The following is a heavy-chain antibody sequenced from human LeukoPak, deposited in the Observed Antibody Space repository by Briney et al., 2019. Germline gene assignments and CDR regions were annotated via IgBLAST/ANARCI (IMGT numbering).Heavy chain of an antibody. CDR2: IYTSGST. D-gene: IGHD1-26*01. J-gene: IGHJ4*02. CDR3: ARSYSGSYFPFDY. CDR1: GGSISSGSYY. V-gene: IGHV4-61*02. Sequence: SETLSLTCTVSGGSISSGSYYWSWIRQPAGKGLEWIGRIYTSGSTNYNPSLKSRVTISVDTSKNQFSLKLSSVTAADTAVYYCARSYSGSYFPFDYWGQGTLVTVSS.